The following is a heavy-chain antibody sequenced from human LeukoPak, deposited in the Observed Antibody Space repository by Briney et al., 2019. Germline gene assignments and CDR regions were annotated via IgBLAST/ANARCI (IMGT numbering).Heavy chain of an antibody. J-gene: IGHJ3*02. CDR1: GGSISSSSYY. CDR2: IYYSGST. V-gene: IGHV4-39*01. CDR3: ARRLRDAFDI. Sequence: PSETLSLTCTVSGGSISSSSYYWGWIRQPPGKVLEWIGSIYYSGSTYYNPSLKSRVTISVDTSKNQFSLKLSSVTAADTAVYYCARRLRDAFDIWGQGTMVTVSS. D-gene: IGHD3-10*01.